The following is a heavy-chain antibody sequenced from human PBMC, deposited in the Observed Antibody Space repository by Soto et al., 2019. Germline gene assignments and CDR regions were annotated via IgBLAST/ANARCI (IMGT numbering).Heavy chain of an antibody. CDR1: CISVLTSDYY. CDR2: IYYSGST. CDR3: AGFVGTASRNSDLGY. Sequence: SETLSLTCTVSCISVLTSDYYWRRVRQPPGKGLDWIGHIYYSGSTFYNPSLRSRVTLSVDTSTDQSSLRLNSVTAADTAVYFCAGFVGTASRNSDLGYWGQGTLVTVAP. V-gene: IGHV4-39*01. D-gene: IGHD1-1*01. J-gene: IGHJ4*02.